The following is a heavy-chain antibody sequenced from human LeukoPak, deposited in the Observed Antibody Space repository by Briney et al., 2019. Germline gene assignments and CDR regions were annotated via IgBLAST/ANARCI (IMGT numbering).Heavy chain of an antibody. D-gene: IGHD4-11*01. CDR3: AKDAQRGFDYSNSLQY. V-gene: IGHV3-33*03. Sequence: GGSLRLSCTAAGFTFNHYGMHWVRQAPGKGLEWVAVIWSDGTNKHYGDSVKGRFTISRDDSEKTVYLQMDSLRPEDTGVYYCAKDAQRGFDYSNSLQYWGQGTPVTVST. CDR2: IWSDGTNK. CDR1: GFTFNHYG. J-gene: IGHJ4*02.